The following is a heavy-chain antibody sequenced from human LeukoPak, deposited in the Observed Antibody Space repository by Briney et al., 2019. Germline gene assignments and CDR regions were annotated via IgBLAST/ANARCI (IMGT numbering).Heavy chain of an antibody. J-gene: IGHJ4*02. Sequence: SETLSLTCTVSGGSISSYYWSWIRQPAGKGMEWIGHIYSSGRTNYNPSLKSRVTMSVDTSKNQFSLKLSSVTAADTAVYYCARSAGKYYFDYWGQGTLVTVSS. CDR1: GGSISSYY. CDR2: IYSSGRT. V-gene: IGHV4-4*07. CDR3: ARSAGKYYFDY.